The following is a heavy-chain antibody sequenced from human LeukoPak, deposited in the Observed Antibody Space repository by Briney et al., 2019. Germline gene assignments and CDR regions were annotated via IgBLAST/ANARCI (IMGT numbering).Heavy chain of an antibody. Sequence: SETLSLTCTVSGGSISSSSYCWGWIRQPPGKGLEWIGSIYYSGSTYYNPSLKSRVTISVDTSKNQFSLKLSSVTAADTAVYYCARWEFPIIAAAGFDYWGQGTLVTVSS. CDR1: GGSISSSSYC. D-gene: IGHD6-13*01. CDR2: IYYSGST. V-gene: IGHV4-39*01. CDR3: ARWEFPIIAAAGFDY. J-gene: IGHJ4*02.